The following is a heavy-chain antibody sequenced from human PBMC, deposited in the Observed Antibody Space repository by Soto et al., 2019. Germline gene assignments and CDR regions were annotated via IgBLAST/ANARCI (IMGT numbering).Heavy chain of an antibody. V-gene: IGHV3-74*01. CDR3: AKETASFNDH. Sequence: EVQLVESGGGLVLPGGSLRLSCAASGFTFSGYWMHWVRQAPGEGLVWVSRINPDGSIANYADSVKGRFTISRDNAKNMLFLLMNGLRAEDTAVYYCAKETASFNDHWGQGTLVTVSS. CDR1: GFTFSGYW. CDR2: INPDGSIA. D-gene: IGHD1-1*01. J-gene: IGHJ4*02.